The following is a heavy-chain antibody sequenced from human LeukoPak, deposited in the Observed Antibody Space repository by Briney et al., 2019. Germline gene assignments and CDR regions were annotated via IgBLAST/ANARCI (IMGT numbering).Heavy chain of an antibody. CDR1: GGSISSGGYS. CDR3: ARDPMVRGIYGMDV. V-gene: IGHV4-31*03. CDR2: IYYSGST. Sequence: PSETLSLTCTASGGSISSGGYSWSWIRQHPGKGLEWIGYIYYSGSTYYNPSLKSRVTISVDTSKNQFSLKLSSVTAADTAVYYCARDPMVRGIYGMDVWGQGTTVTVSS. J-gene: IGHJ6*02. D-gene: IGHD3-10*01.